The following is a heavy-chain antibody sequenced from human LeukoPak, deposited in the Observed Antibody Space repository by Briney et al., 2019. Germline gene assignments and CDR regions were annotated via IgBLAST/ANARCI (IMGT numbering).Heavy chain of an antibody. Sequence: PGGSLRLSCAASGFTFSDYYMSWIRQAPGKGLEWVSYISSSGSTIYYADSVKGRFTISRDNAKNSLYLQMNSLRAEDTAVYYCARASYYGSGSYNGMDVWGQGTTVTVSS. V-gene: IGHV3-11*01. D-gene: IGHD3-10*01. J-gene: IGHJ6*02. CDR1: GFTFSDYY. CDR3: ARASYYGSGSYNGMDV. CDR2: ISSSGSTI.